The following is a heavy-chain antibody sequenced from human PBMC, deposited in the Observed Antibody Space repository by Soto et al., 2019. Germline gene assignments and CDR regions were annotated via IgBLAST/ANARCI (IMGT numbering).Heavy chain of an antibody. D-gene: IGHD3-22*01. CDR1: GYTFTSYA. J-gene: IGHJ5*02. CDR2: IIPIFGTA. CDR3: AREGYYYDSSGYS. V-gene: IGHV1-69*13. Sequence: SVKVSCKASGYTFTSYAISWVRQAPGQGLEWMGGIIPIFGTANYAQKFQGRVTITADESTSTAYMELSSLRSEDTAVYYCAREGYYYDSSGYSWGQGTLVTVSS.